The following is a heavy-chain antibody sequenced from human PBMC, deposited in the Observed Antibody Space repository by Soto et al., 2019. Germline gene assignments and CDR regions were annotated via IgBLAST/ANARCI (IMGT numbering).Heavy chain of an antibody. D-gene: IGHD1-1*01. Sequence: EVQLVETGGGLIQPGGSLRLSCAASGFTVSSNYMSWVRQAPGKGLEWVSTVYYDGRTSHADSVKGRFFISRDSYENTVYLQMNSLRAEDTAVYFCARGGPTRDFDYWGQGTLVTVSS. CDR1: GFTVSSNY. CDR3: ARGGPTRDFDY. V-gene: IGHV3-53*02. J-gene: IGHJ4*02. CDR2: VYYDGRT.